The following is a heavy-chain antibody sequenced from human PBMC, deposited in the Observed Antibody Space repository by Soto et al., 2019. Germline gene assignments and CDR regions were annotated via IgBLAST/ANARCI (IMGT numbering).Heavy chain of an antibody. CDR3: ARGDSTGCSNGVCSFFYNHDMDV. CDR2: INPKSGGT. J-gene: IGHJ6*02. D-gene: IGHD2-8*01. CDR1: GYSFTDYH. V-gene: IGHV1-2*04. Sequence: VASVKVSCKASGYSFTDYHIHWVRQAPGQGLEWLGRINPKSGGTSTAQKFQGWVTMTTDTSISTASMELTRLTSDDTAIYYCARGDSTGCSNGVCSFFYNHDMDVWGQGTTVTVSS.